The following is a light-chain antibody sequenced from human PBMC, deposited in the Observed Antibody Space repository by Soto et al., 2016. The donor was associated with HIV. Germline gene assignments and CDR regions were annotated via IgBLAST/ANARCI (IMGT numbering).Light chain of an antibody. J-gene: IGKJ1*01. CDR3: QQSYSTPWT. CDR2: AAV. V-gene: IGKV1-39*01. CDR1: RNIKSY. Sequence: DIQMTQSPSSLSASVEDRVTITCRASRNIKSYLNWYQKKVGEAPKLLIFAAVNLQSGVPSRFSGSVSGTDFILTITSLQPEDFATYYCQQSYSTPWTFGLGTRVELK.